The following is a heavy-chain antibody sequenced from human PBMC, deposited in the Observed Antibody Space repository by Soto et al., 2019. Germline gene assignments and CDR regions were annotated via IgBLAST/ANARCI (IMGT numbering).Heavy chain of an antibody. CDR3: ARQGFGRLHGLVDV. CDR2: INHSGST. Sequence: SETLSLTCAVYGGSFRGYYWSWIRQPPGKGLEWIGEINHSGSTNYNPTLRSRVTISVDASKNQFSLKLSSVTAADTAVFYCARQGFGRLHGLVDVWGQGTTVTVSS. CDR1: GGSFRGYY. J-gene: IGHJ6*02. D-gene: IGHD3-10*01. V-gene: IGHV4-34*01.